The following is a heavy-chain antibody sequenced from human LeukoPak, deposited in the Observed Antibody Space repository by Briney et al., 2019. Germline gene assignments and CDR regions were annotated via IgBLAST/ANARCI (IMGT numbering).Heavy chain of an antibody. CDR2: ISSSGSTI. V-gene: IGHV3-48*03. D-gene: IGHD1-26*01. J-gene: IGHJ6*03. CDR3: ARDPYSGGYGDYYYYYMDL. Sequence: GGSLRLSCAASGFTFSSYEMNWVRQAPGKGLEWVSYISSSGSTIYYADSVKGRFTISRDNSKNTLYLQMNSLRAEDTAVYYCARDPYSGGYGDYYYYYMDLWGQGTTVTISS. CDR1: GFTFSSYE.